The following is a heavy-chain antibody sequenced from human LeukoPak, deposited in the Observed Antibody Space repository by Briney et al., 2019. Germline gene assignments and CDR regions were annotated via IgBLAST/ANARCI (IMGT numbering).Heavy chain of an antibody. CDR2: IWYDGSNK. Sequence: GGSLRLSCAASGFTFNNYGMHWVRQAPGKGMEWVAAIWYDGSNKYYADSVKGRFTISRDNSKNTLYLQMNSLRAEDTALYYCARGQEYYYDSSAYSKFDYWGQGTLVTVSS. J-gene: IGHJ4*02. CDR1: GFTFNNYG. V-gene: IGHV3-33*01. D-gene: IGHD3-22*01. CDR3: ARGQEYYYDSSAYSKFDY.